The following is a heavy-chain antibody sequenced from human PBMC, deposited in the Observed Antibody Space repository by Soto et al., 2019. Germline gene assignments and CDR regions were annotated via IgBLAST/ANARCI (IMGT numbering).Heavy chain of an antibody. CDR3: ARDGGGALDS. CDR1: GFTFNTFA. CDR2: LSGSGSLS. D-gene: IGHD3-16*01. J-gene: IGHJ4*02. V-gene: IGHV3-23*01. Sequence: EVLLLESGGGLVQPGGSLRLSCAASGFTFNTFAMTWVRQAPGKGLEWVSALSGSGSLSYYADSVKGRFTISRDNSKNPMYLQVNNLSVDETAVYFCARDGGGALDSWAQGTLVTVSS.